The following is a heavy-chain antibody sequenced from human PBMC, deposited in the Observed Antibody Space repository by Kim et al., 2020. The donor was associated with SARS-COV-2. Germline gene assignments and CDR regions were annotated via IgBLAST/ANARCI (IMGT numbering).Heavy chain of an antibody. V-gene: IGHV1-3*01. Sequence: ASVKVSCKASGYTFTSYAMHWVRQAPGQRLEWMGWINAGNGNTKYSQKFQGRVTITRDTSASTAYMELSSLRSEDTAVYYCARTVTMVRGGVDWFDPWGQGPLVTVPS. CDR2: INAGNGNT. D-gene: IGHD3-10*01. CDR1: GYTFTSYA. CDR3: ARTVTMVRGGVDWFDP. J-gene: IGHJ5*02.